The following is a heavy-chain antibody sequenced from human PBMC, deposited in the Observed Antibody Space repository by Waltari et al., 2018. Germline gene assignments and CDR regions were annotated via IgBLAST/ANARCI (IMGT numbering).Heavy chain of an antibody. V-gene: IGHV5-51*01. CDR2: ICTVESDV. CDR3: VRHAEGGPNTFDI. CDR1: GYKFTNYW. D-gene: IGHD2-15*01. Sequence: VQLVQSGVEVHKPGESLKISCKASGYKFTNYWIGWVRQKPGKGLEWMGAICTVESDVRYSPSVRGKVTISVDKSIDTTYLQWRSLEASDSAMYYCVRHAEGGPNTFDIWGQGTEVFVSS. J-gene: IGHJ3*02.